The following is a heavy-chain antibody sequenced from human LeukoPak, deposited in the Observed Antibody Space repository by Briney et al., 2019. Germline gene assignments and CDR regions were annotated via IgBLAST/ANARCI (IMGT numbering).Heavy chain of an antibody. CDR3: AREDTAIRLPDY. CDR1: GGSFSGYY. D-gene: IGHD5-18*01. Sequence: SETLSLTCAVYGGSFSGYYWSWIRQPPGKGLEWIGEINHSGSTNYNPSLKSRVTISVDPSKKQFSLKLSSVTAADTAVYYCAREDTAIRLPDYWGQGTLVTVSS. V-gene: IGHV4-34*01. CDR2: INHSGST. J-gene: IGHJ4*02.